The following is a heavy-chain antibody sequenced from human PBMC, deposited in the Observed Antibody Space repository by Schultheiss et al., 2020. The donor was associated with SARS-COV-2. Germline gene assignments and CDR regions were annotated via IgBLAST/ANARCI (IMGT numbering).Heavy chain of an antibody. CDR2: INSDGSST. V-gene: IGHV3-74*01. J-gene: IGHJ6*02. CDR3: ARKNGDYHYYYGMDV. D-gene: IGHD4-17*01. CDR1: GFTFSSYW. Sequence: GESLKISCAASGFTFSSYWMHWVRQAPGKGLVWVSRINSDGSSTSYADSVKGRFTISRDNAKNTLYLQMNSLRAEDTAVYYCARKNGDYHYYYGMDVWGQGTTVTVSS.